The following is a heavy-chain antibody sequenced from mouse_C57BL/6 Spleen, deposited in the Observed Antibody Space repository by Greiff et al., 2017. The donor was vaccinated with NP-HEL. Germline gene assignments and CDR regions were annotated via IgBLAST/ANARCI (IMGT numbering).Heavy chain of an antibody. J-gene: IGHJ1*03. CDR2: IDPNSGGT. Sequence: QVQLQQSGAELVKPGASVKLSCKASGYTFTSYWMHWVKQRPGRGLEWIGRIDPNSGGTKYTEKFKSKATLTVDKPSSTAYMQLSSLTSEDSAVYYCARAQGYDYDGDWYFDVWGTGTTVTVSS. D-gene: IGHD2-4*01. V-gene: IGHV1-72*01. CDR3: ARAQGYDYDGDWYFDV. CDR1: GYTFTSYW.